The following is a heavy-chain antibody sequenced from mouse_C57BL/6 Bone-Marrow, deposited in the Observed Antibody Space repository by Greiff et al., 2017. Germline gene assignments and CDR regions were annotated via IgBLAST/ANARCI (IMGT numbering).Heavy chain of an antibody. CDR2: IYPGSGNT. V-gene: IGHV1-76*01. CDR3: ARRGSSGTFDY. Sequence: QVQLQQSGAELVRPGASVKLSCKASGYTFTDYYINWVKQRPGQGLEWIARIYPGSGNTYYSEKFKGKATLTAEKSSSTAYMHLSILTSGDSAVYFCARRGSSGTFDYWGQGTTLTVSS. J-gene: IGHJ2*01. D-gene: IGHD3-2*02. CDR1: GYTFTDYY.